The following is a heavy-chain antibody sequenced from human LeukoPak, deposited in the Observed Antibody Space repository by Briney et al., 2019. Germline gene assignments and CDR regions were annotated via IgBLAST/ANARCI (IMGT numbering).Heavy chain of an antibody. CDR2: ISSTSTFI. D-gene: IGHD3-3*01. CDR1: GFTFSSYT. CDR3: NTIFGVVKRFDY. V-gene: IGHV3-21*01. J-gene: IGHJ4*02. Sequence: GGSLRLSCAASGFTFSSYTMNWVRQAPGKGLEWVSSISSTSTFIYYADSVKGRFAISRDNAKNSLFLQMNSLRAEDTAVYYCNTIFGVVKRFDYWGQGTLVTVSS.